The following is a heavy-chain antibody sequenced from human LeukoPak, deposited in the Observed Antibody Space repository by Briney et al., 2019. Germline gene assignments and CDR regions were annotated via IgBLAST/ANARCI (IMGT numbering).Heavy chain of an antibody. D-gene: IGHD3-16*01. V-gene: IGHV4-59*08. Sequence: SETLSLTCTVSGGSISSYYWSWIRQPPGKGLEWIGYIYYSGSTNYNPSLKSRVTISVDTSKNQFSLKLSSVTAPDTAVYYCATNRGPPRGEYYFDYWGQGTLVTVSS. CDR1: GGSISSYY. CDR2: IYYSGST. CDR3: ATNRGPPRGEYYFDY. J-gene: IGHJ4*02.